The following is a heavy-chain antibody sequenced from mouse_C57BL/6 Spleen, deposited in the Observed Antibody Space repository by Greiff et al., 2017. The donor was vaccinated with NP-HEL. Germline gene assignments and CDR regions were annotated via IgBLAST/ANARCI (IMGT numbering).Heavy chain of an antibody. CDR3: ASGRGYDVRAWFAY. CDR1: GYAFSSSW. V-gene: IGHV1-82*01. J-gene: IGHJ3*01. Sequence: QVQLKESGPELVKPGASVKISCKASGYAFSSSWMNWVKQRPGKGLEWIGRIYPGDGDTNYNGKFKGKATLTADKSSSTAYMQLSSLTSEDSAVYFCASGRGYDVRAWFAYWGQGTLVTVSA. D-gene: IGHD2-2*01. CDR2: IYPGDGDT.